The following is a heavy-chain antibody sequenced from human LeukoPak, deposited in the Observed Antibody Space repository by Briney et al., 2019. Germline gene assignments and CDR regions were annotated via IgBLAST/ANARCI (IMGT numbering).Heavy chain of an antibody. J-gene: IGHJ4*02. CDR3: ARDRGYCSSTSCYTEFDY. CDR2: ISGSGNNT. D-gene: IGHD2-2*02. Sequence: PGGSLRLSCAASGFTFSSYSMNRVRQAPGKGLQWVSSISGSGNNTYYADSVKGRFTISRDNAKNSLYLQMNSLRAEDTAVYYCARDRGYCSSTSCYTEFDYWGQGTLVTVSS. V-gene: IGHV3-21*04. CDR1: GFTFSSYS.